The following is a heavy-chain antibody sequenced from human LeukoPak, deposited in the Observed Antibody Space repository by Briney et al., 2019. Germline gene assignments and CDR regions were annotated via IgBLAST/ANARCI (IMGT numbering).Heavy chain of an antibody. J-gene: IGHJ4*02. CDR1: GGTFSSYA. D-gene: IGHD3-10*01. Sequence: SVKVSCKASGGTFSSYAISWVRQAPGQGLEWMGRIIPILGIANYAQKFQGRVTITADKSTSTAYMELSSLRSEDTAVYYCARNFCGSGSYYNSYSYFDYWGQGTLVTVSS. CDR2: IIPILGIA. CDR3: ARNFCGSGSYYNSYSYFDY. V-gene: IGHV1-69*04.